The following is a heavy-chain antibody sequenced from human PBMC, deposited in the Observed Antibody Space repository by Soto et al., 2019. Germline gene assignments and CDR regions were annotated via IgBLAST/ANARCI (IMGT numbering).Heavy chain of an antibody. J-gene: IGHJ3*01. V-gene: IGHV1-3*01. CDR3: AGERLSVGPRANDAFDV. Sequence: QVQLVQSGAEVRKPGAAVNISCRASGFRFSDNLINWVRQAPGQSLEWMGWINPDNGNTRNLQPFQGIVTIFRHCSASIAYWEVSDVTSVDTAVCYRAGERLSVGPRANDAFDVWGQGTMVSFSS. CDR2: INPDNGNT. CDR1: GFRFSDNL.